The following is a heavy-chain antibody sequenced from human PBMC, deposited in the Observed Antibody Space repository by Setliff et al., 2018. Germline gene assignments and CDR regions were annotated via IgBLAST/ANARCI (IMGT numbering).Heavy chain of an antibody. CDR3: ARDRYYYDSSGHAFDY. V-gene: IGHV1-2*02. Sequence: ASVKVSCKASGYTFTGYYMHWVRQAPGQGLEWMGWINPNSGGTNYAQKFQGRVTMTRDTSISTAYMELSRLRSDDTAVYYCARDRYYYDSSGHAFDYWGQGTLVTVSS. D-gene: IGHD3-22*01. CDR1: GYTFTGYY. CDR2: INPNSGGT. J-gene: IGHJ4*02.